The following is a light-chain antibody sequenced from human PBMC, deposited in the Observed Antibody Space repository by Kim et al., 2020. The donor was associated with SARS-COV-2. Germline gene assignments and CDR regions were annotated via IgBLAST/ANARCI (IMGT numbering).Light chain of an antibody. J-gene: IGKJ1*01. Sequence: DIVMTQSPDSLAVPLGERATINCRSSQSVLYSSNSKNYLAWYQQKPGQPPKLLIYWASTRESGVPDRFSGSESETDFTLTISSLQAEDVAVYYCQQYCSLPWTFGQGTKVDIK. CDR3: QQYCSLPWT. CDR2: WAS. CDR1: QSVLYSSNSKNY. V-gene: IGKV4-1*01.